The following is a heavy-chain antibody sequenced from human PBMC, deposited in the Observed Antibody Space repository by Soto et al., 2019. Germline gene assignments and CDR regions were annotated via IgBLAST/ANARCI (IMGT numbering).Heavy chain of an antibody. D-gene: IGHD7-27*01. J-gene: IGHJ4*02. V-gene: IGHV3-48*01. CDR3: ARDLPTGALGY. CDR2: ISSSSNTI. CDR1: GFTFSSYS. Sequence: EVQLVESGGGLVQPGGSLRLSCAASGFTFSSYSMNWVRQAPGKGLEWVSYISSSSNTIYYADSVKGRFTISRDNAKNSLYLQMNGLRAEDTAVYYCARDLPTGALGYWGQGTLVTVSS.